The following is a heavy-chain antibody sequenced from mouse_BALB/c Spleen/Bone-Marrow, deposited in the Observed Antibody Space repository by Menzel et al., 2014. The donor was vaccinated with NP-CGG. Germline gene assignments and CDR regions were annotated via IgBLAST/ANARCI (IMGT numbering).Heavy chain of an antibody. CDR3: ARGDGGYYGDY. J-gene: IGHJ2*01. V-gene: IGHV1S126*01. Sequence: QVQLQQSGPQLVRPGASVKISCKASGYSFTSYWMHWVKQRPGQGLEWIGMIDPSDSETRLNQKFKDKATLTVDKSSSTAYMQLSSPTSEDSAVYYCARGDGGYYGDYWGQGTTLTVSS. CDR1: GYSFTSYW. D-gene: IGHD2-3*01. CDR2: IDPSDSET.